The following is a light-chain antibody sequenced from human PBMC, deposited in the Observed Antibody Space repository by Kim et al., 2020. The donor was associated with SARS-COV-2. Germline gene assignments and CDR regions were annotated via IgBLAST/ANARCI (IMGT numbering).Light chain of an antibody. CDR2: DAS. Sequence: AVQLTQSPSSLSASIGDRVTITCRASQGISSALAWYQQKPGKPPKLLIYDASTLENGVPSRFSGSGSGTDFTLTITRLQPEDFATFYCQQFNSYPRTFGGGTRVEI. V-gene: IGKV1-13*02. CDR3: QQFNSYPRT. J-gene: IGKJ4*01. CDR1: QGISSA.